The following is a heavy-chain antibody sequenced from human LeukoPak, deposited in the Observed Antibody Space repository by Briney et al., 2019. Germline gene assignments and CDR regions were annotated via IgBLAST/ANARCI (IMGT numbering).Heavy chain of an antibody. CDR2: IGSSGGSR. CDR3: AREDGDAFDI. Sequence: GGSLRLSCAASGFTFSSYSMDWVRRAPGKGLEWVSYIGSSGGSRYYADSVKGRFTTSRDNAKNSLYLQMNSLRAEDTAVYHCAREDGDAFDIWGQGTMVTVSS. CDR1: GFTFSSYS. V-gene: IGHV3-48*04. J-gene: IGHJ3*02. D-gene: IGHD5-24*01.